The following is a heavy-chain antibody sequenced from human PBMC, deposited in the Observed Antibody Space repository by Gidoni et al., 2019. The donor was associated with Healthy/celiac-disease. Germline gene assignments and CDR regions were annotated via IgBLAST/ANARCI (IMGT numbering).Heavy chain of an antibody. V-gene: IGHV3-7*01. J-gene: IGHJ4*02. CDR2: IKQDGSEK. CDR3: ARAKADQLLCEFDY. Sequence: EVQLVESGGGLVQPGGTLRLSCAASGFTFSSYWMSWVRQAPGKGLEWVANIKQDGSEKYYVDSVKGRFTISRDNAKISLYLQMNSLRAEDTAVYYCARAKADQLLCEFDYWGQGTLVTVSS. D-gene: IGHD2-2*01. CDR1: GFTFSSYW.